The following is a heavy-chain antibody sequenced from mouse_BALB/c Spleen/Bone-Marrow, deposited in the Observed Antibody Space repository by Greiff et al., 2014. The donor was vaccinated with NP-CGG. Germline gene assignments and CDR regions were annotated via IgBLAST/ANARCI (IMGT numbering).Heavy chain of an antibody. CDR2: INPDSSTI. D-gene: IGHD1-1*01. V-gene: IGHV4-1*02. Sequence: VLLKESGGGLVQPGGSLKLSCATSGFAFSRFWMSWVRQAPGKGLEWIGEINPDSSTINYTPSLKDKFTISRDNAKNTLYLQMSKVRSEDTALYYCARLNYYGNLFVWGAGTTVTVSS. CDR3: ARLNYYGNLFV. J-gene: IGHJ1*01. CDR1: GFAFSRFW.